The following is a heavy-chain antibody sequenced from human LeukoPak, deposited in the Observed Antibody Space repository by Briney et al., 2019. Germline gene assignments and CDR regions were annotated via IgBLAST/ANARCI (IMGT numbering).Heavy chain of an antibody. CDR1: GFTFDDYA. CDR2: ISWNSGSI. CDR3: AKGSFPWEVAAFDI. Sequence: QSGGSLRLSCAASGFTFDDYAMHWVRQAPGKGLEWVSGISWNSGSIGYADSVKGRFTISRDNAKNSLYLQMNSLRAEDTALYYCAKGSFPWEVAAFDIWGQGTMVTVSS. V-gene: IGHV3-9*01. J-gene: IGHJ3*02. D-gene: IGHD3-10*01.